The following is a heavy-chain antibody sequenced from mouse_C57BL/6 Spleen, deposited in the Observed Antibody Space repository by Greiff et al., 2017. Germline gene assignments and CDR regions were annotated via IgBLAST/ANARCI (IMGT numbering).Heavy chain of an antibody. CDR1: GFTFSSYA. V-gene: IGHV5-4*01. J-gene: IGHJ2*01. Sequence: EVQLVESGGGLVKPGGSLKLSCAASGFTFSSYAMSWVRQTPEKRLEWVATISDGGSYTYYPDNVKGRFTISRDNAKNNLYLQRSHLKSEDTAMYYCARDQGDSNPFDYWGQGTTLTVSS. CDR3: ARDQGDSNPFDY. CDR2: ISDGGSYT. D-gene: IGHD2-5*01.